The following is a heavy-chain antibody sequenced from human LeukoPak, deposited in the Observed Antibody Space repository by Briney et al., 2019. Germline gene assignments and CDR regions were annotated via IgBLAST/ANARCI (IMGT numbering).Heavy chain of an antibody. D-gene: IGHD4-17*01. CDR3: AKDVYGDYGGLDY. CDR2: IRGSDGST. J-gene: IGHJ4*02. CDR1: GFTFSTYA. Sequence: PGESLRLSCAASGFTFSTYALSWVRQAPGKGLEWVSSIRGSDGSTYYADSVKGRFAISRDNSKNTLYLQMNSLRAEDTAVYYCAKDVYGDYGGLDYWGQGTLGTVSS. V-gene: IGHV3-23*01.